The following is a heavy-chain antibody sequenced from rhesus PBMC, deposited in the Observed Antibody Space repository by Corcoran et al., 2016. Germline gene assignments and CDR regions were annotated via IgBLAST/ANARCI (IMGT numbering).Heavy chain of an antibody. V-gene: IGHV4-80*01. Sequence: QVQLQESGPGLVRPSETLSLTCAVSGGSFSSYWWSWRRQPPGKGLEWIGEVHGNSGDTNYHPSLNSRVTISKDASKHQFSLKLSSVTAADTAVYYCASDLHDYWGQGVLVAVSS. D-gene: IGHD1-44*01. CDR3: ASDLHDY. CDR1: GGSFSSYW. CDR2: VHGNSGDT. J-gene: IGHJ4*01.